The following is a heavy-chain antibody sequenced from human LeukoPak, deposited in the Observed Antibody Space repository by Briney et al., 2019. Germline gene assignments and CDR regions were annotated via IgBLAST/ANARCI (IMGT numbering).Heavy chain of an antibody. J-gene: IGHJ4*02. CDR2: IYYSRST. CDR1: GGSISSGGYY. V-gene: IGHV4-31*03. Sequence: SETLSLTCTVSGGSISSGGYYWSWIRQHPGKGLEWIGYIYYSRSTYYNPSLKSRVTISVDTSKNQFSLKLSSVTAADTAVYYCASSYYYDSSGKQTIDYWGQGTLVTVSS. D-gene: IGHD3-22*01. CDR3: ASSYYYDSSGKQTIDY.